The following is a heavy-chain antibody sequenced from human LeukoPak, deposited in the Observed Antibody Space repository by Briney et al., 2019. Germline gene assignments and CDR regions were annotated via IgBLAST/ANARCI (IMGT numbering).Heavy chain of an antibody. CDR2: IYYSGST. CDR3: ASDPNYYDSSGFDY. J-gene: IGHJ4*02. D-gene: IGHD3-22*01. CDR1: GGSICSSIYY. V-gene: IGHV4-39*01. Sequence: SETLSLTCTVSGGSICSSIYYRGWIRQPPRKGLEWNGSIYYSGSTYYNPSHNVRVTISVDTSKNEYSLKLSAVTAAEAAVYYCASDPNYYDSSGFDYWGQGTLVTVSS.